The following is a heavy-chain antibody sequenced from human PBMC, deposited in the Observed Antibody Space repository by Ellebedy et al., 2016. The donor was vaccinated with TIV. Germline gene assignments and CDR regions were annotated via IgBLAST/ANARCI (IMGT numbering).Heavy chain of an antibody. Sequence: GESLKISXATSGFTFSNYWMSWVRQAPGKGLEWVAVISYDGSDRHYIDSVKGRFTISRDNSKNTLYLQMDSVRPEDTAVYYCASDNHWGQGTLVTVSS. CDR3: ASDNH. CDR1: GFTFSNYW. J-gene: IGHJ5*02. CDR2: ISYDGSDR. V-gene: IGHV3-30*03.